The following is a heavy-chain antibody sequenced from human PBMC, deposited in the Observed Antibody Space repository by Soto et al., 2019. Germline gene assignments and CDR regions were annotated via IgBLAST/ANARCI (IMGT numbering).Heavy chain of an antibody. Sequence: VQLVESGGGLVQPGGSLRLSCAASGFTFSSYSMNWVRQAPGKGLEWVSYISSSSSTIYYADSVKGRFTISRDNAKNSLYLQMNSLRDEDTAVYYCATELYSSSWKDFDYWGQGTLVTVSS. D-gene: IGHD6-13*01. V-gene: IGHV3-48*02. CDR3: ATELYSSSWKDFDY. CDR2: ISSSSSTI. J-gene: IGHJ4*02. CDR1: GFTFSSYS.